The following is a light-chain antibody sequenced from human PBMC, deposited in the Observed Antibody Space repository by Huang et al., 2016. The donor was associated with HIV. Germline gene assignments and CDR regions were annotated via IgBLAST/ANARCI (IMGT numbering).Light chain of an antibody. CDR3: MQGTHWPLT. J-gene: IGKJ4*01. CDR1: QSLVPRDGHTY. V-gene: IGKV2-30*02. Sequence: DVVMTQSPLSQPVTLGQPASISCRSSQSLVPRDGHTYLNWFHQRPGQSPRRLIYKVSNRDSGVPDRFSGSGSDTDFTLKISRVEAEDVGVYYCMQGTHWPLTFGGGTKVEIK. CDR2: KVS.